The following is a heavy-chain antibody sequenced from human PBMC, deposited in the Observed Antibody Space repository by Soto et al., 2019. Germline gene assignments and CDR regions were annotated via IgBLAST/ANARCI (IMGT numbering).Heavy chain of an antibody. V-gene: IGHV1-69*06. Sequence: GAAVKVSCKASGVTFSSYAISWVRQAPGQGLEWMGGIIPIFGTANYAQKFQGRVTITADKSTSTAYMELSSLRSEDTAVYYCASEAVAGWGYFDYWGQGTLVTVSS. CDR1: GVTFSSYA. D-gene: IGHD6-19*01. CDR3: ASEAVAGWGYFDY. J-gene: IGHJ4*02. CDR2: IIPIFGTA.